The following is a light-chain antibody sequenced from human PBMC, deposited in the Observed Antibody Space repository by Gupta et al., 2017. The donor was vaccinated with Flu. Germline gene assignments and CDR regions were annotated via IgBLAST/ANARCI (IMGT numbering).Light chain of an antibody. J-gene: IGKJ4*01. CDR1: QSVSSN. Sequence: ATLSVSPGERATLSCRASQSVSSNLAWYHQKPGQAPRLLIYGASTRDTGIPARFSGSGSGTEFTLTISSLQSEDFAVYYCQQYNNWPPITFGGGTKVEIK. CDR2: GAS. CDR3: QQYNNWPPIT. V-gene: IGKV3-15*01.